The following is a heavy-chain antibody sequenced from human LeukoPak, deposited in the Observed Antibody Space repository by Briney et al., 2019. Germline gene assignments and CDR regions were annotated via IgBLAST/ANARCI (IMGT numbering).Heavy chain of an antibody. J-gene: IGHJ4*02. CDR1: GFTFSNAW. CDR3: TTDIVVVPAAIPPFDY. V-gene: IGHV3-15*01. CDR2: IKSKTDGGTT. Sequence: PGGSLRLSCAASGFTFSNAWMSWVRQAPGKGLEWVSRIKSKTDGGTTDYAAPVKGRFTISRDDSKNTLYLQMNSLKTEDTAVYYCTTDIVVVPAAIPPFDYWGQGTLVTVSS. D-gene: IGHD2-2*01.